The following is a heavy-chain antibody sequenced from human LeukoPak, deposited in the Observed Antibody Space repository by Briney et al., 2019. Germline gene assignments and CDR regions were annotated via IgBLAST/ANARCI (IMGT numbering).Heavy chain of an antibody. J-gene: IGHJ3*02. V-gene: IGHV4-39*01. CDR1: GGSISNTNYY. CDR3: ARRPPWWQDPAIPLHI. CDR2: MYYRGGT. Sequence: KPSETLSLTCTVSGGSISNTNYYWGWIRQPPGKGLEWIGHMYYRGGTSYNSSLKSRVTISVDTSKNQSSLKLTSVTASDTAVYYCARRPPWWQDPAIPLHIRGQGTLVTVSS. D-gene: IGHD2-15*01.